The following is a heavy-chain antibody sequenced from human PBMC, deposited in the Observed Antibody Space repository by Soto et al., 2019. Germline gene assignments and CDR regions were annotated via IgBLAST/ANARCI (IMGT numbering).Heavy chain of an antibody. V-gene: IGHV1-69*13. CDR3: ARGRRPDYYDSSGYGGPRDAFDI. CDR2: IIPIFGTA. Sequence: SVKVSCKASGGTFSSYAISWVRQAPGQGLEWMGGIIPIFGTANYAQKFQGRVTITADESTSTAYMELSSLRSEDTAVYYCARGRRPDYYDSSGYGGPRDAFDISGQGTIVT. D-gene: IGHD3-22*01. J-gene: IGHJ3*02. CDR1: GGTFSSYA.